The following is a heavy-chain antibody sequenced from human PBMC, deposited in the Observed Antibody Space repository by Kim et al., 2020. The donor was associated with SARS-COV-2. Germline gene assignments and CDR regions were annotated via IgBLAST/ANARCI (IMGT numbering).Heavy chain of an antibody. D-gene: IGHD2-2*01. CDR1: GYTFTGYY. CDR3: ARGIGVVPAAGYGMDV. CDR2: INPNSGGT. Sequence: ASVKVSCKASGYTFTGYYMHWVRQAPGQGLEWMGWINPNSGGTNYAQKFQGWVTMTRDTSISTAYMELSRLRSDDTAVYYCARGIGVVPAAGYGMDVWGQGTTVTVSS. V-gene: IGHV1-2*04. J-gene: IGHJ6*02.